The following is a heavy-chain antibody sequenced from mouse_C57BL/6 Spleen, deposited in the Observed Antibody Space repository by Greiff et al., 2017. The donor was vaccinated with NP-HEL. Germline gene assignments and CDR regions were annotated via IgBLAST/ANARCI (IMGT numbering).Heavy chain of an antibody. Sequence: VQVVESGAELVKPGASVKMSCKASGYTFTSYWITWVKQRPGQGLEWIGDIYPGSGSTNYNEKFKSKATLTVDTSSSTAYMQLSSLTSEDSAVYYCARSNSNYFAWFAYWGQGTLVTVSA. D-gene: IGHD2-5*01. CDR1: GYTFTSYW. V-gene: IGHV1-55*01. CDR3: ARSNSNYFAWFAY. CDR2: IYPGSGST. J-gene: IGHJ3*01.